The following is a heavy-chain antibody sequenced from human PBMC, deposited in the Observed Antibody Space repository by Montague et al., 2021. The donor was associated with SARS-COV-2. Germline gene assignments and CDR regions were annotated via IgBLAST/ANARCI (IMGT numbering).Heavy chain of an antibody. V-gene: IGHV4-39*07. CDR3: ARDPWRITIFGVVTRYGMDV. CDR2: IYYSGST. D-gene: IGHD3-3*01. J-gene: IGHJ6*02. CDR1: GGSISSSSCY. Sequence: SETLSLTCTVSGGSISSSSCYWGWIRQPPGKGLEWIGSIYYSGSTYCNPSLKSRVTISVDTSKNQFSLKLSSVTAADTAVYYCARDPWRITIFGVVTRYGMDVWGQGTTVTVSS.